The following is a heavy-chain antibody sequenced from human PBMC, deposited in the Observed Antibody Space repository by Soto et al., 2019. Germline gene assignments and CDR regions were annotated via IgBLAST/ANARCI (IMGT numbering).Heavy chain of an antibody. Sequence: GASVKVSCKASGYTFTGYYMHCVRQAPGQGLEWMGWINPNSGGTNYAQKFQGRVTMTRDTSISTAYMELSRLRSDDTAVYYCARYSGSYSDAFDIWGQGTMVTVSS. CDR1: GYTFTGYY. V-gene: IGHV1-2*02. J-gene: IGHJ3*02. CDR3: ARYSGSYSDAFDI. D-gene: IGHD1-26*01. CDR2: INPNSGGT.